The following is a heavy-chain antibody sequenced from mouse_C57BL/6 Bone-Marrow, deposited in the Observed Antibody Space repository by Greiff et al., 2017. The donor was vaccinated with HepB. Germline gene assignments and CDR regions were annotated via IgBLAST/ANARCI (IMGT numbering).Heavy chain of an antibody. D-gene: IGHD1-1*01. CDR2: ISSGGDYI. Sequence: DVMLVESGEGLVKPGGSLKLSCAASGFTFSSYAMSWVRQTPEKRLEWVAYISSGGDYIYYADTVKGRFTISRDNARNTLYLQMSSLKSEDTAMYYCTSGDYYGSSLFDYWGQGTTLTVSS. CDR1: GFTFSSYA. V-gene: IGHV5-9-1*02. J-gene: IGHJ2*01. CDR3: TSGDYYGSSLFDY.